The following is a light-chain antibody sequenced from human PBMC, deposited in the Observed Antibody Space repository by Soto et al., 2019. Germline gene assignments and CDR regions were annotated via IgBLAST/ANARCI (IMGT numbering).Light chain of an antibody. CDR3: AAWDDSLSGVV. CDR1: SSNIGTNT. Sequence: QSVLTQPPSASGTPGQRVTISCSGSSSNIGTNTVHWYHQLPGTAPKLLIYSNNLRPSGVPDRFSGSKSGTSASLAISGLQSKDEADYYCAAWDDSLSGVVFGGGTKLTVL. V-gene: IGLV1-44*01. J-gene: IGLJ2*01. CDR2: SNN.